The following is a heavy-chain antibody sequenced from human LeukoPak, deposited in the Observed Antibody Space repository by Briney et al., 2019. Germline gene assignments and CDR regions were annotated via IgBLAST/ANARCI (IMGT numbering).Heavy chain of an antibody. V-gene: IGHV3-30*01. CDR2: ISNGGTE. CDR1: GFTFSDFG. CDR3: ARRTGDTRFCSRFSCFLPDY. Sequence: PGGSLRLSCAASGFTFSDFGMNWVRQAPGKGLEWVASISNGGTEFYADSVKGRFAISRDISTNTLSLQMNSLRAEDTAVYFCARRTGDTRFCSRFSCFLPDYWGQGTLVTVSS. D-gene: IGHD2-2*01. J-gene: IGHJ4*02.